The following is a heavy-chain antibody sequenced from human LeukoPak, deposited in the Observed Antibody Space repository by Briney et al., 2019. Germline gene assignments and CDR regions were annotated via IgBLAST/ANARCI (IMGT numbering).Heavy chain of an antibody. CDR3: ARPSAVAGTW. Sequence: SETLSLTCAVYGGSFSGYYWSWIRQPPGKGLEWIGEINHSGSTNYNPSLKSRVTLSVGTSKNQFSLKLTSVTAADTAIYYYARPSAVAGTWWGQGTPVTVSS. CDR1: GGSFSGYY. CDR2: INHSGST. J-gene: IGHJ4*02. D-gene: IGHD6-19*01. V-gene: IGHV4-34*01.